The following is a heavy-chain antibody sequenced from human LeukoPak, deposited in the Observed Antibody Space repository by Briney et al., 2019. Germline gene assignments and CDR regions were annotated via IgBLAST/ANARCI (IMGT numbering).Heavy chain of an antibody. CDR3: AKAYCGGDCYSLVGAFDI. Sequence: GGSLRLSCAASGFTFSSYGMHWVRQAPGKGLGWVAVIWYDGSNKYYADSVKGRFTISRDNSKNTLYLQMNSLRAEDTAVYYCAKAYCGGDCYSLVGAFDIWGQGTMVTVSS. J-gene: IGHJ3*02. CDR1: GFTFSSYG. CDR2: IWYDGSNK. V-gene: IGHV3-33*06. D-gene: IGHD2-21*02.